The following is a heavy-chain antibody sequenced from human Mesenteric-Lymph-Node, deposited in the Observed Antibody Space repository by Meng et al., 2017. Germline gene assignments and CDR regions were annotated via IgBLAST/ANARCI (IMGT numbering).Heavy chain of an antibody. Sequence: SQTLSLTCAISGDSVSSNSAAWNWIRQSPSRGLEWLGRTYYRSKWYNDYAVSVKSRITINPDTSKNQFSLQLNSVTPEDTAVYYCARDPLYYYGSGNHRFDPWGQGTLVTVSS. CDR1: GDSVSSNSAA. V-gene: IGHV6-1*01. CDR3: ARDPLYYYGSGNHRFDP. D-gene: IGHD3-10*01. CDR2: TYYRSKWYN. J-gene: IGHJ5*02.